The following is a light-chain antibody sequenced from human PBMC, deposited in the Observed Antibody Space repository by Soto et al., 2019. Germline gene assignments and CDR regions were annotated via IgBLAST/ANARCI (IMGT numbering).Light chain of an antibody. J-gene: IGKJ2*01. V-gene: IGKV3-15*01. CDR2: GAS. Sequence: EIVLTQSPGTLSLSPGERATLSCKASQSVSSANFAWYQQKPGQTPRLLIYGASTRATGVPPRFSGSRSGTEFTLTISSLQSEDFAVYYCQQYYNWPPYTFGQGTKVDIK. CDR3: QQYYNWPPYT. CDR1: QSVSSAN.